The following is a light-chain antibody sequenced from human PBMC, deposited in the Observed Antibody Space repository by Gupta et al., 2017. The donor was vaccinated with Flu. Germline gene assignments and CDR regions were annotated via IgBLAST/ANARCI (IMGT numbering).Light chain of an antibody. V-gene: IGLV2-14*01. J-gene: IGLJ3*02. Sequence: QSALTQPASVSGSPGQSITISCTGTISDVGAYNYVSWYQQHPGKAPKLMIYEVSDRPSGVSNRFAGSKSGNTASLTTSGLEAEDEADYYCSSYTTSSTWVFGGGTKLTVL. CDR3: SSYTTSSTWV. CDR2: EVS. CDR1: ISDVGAYNY.